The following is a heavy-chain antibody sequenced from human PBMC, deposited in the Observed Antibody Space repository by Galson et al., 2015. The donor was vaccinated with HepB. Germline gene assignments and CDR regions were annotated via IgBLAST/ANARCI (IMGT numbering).Heavy chain of an antibody. CDR2: MGISDTTI. J-gene: IGHJ3*02. V-gene: IGHV3-11*01. CDR3: ARGPVELLCDAFDI. CDR1: GFTFSDYY. Sequence: SLRLSCAASGFTFSDYYMTWIRQAPGKGLEWISYMGISDTTIHYADSVQGRFTISRDNAKNSLYLQMNSLRTEDTAVYYCARGPVELLCDAFDIWGQGTIVTVSS. D-gene: IGHD2-2*01.